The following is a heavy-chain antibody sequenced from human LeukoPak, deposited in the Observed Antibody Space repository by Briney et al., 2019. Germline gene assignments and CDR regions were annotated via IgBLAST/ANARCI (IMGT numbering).Heavy chain of an antibody. CDR1: GGSISSHY. CDR2: IYYSGRT. Sequence: PSETLSLTCTVSGGSISSHYWSWIRQPPGKGLEWIGYIYYSGRTNYNPSLKSRVTISVDTSKNQFSLKLSSVTAADTAVYYCASSQFLRRFDPWDQGTLVTVSS. D-gene: IGHD3-3*01. CDR3: ASSQFLRRFDP. V-gene: IGHV4-59*11. J-gene: IGHJ5*02.